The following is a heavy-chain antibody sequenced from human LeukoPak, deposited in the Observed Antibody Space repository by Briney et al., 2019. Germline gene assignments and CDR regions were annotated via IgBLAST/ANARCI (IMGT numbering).Heavy chain of an antibody. CDR1: GFSFSTYG. CDR3: ARGYYHDSGTGLAYFDY. J-gene: IGHJ4*02. D-gene: IGHD3-10*01. V-gene: IGHV3-33*01. CDR2: IWCDGSNK. Sequence: PGRSLRLSCAASGFSFSTYGMHWVRQAPGKGLEWVALIWCDGSNKYYADSVKGRFTISRDNSKNTVYLQMNSLTSDDTSLYYCARGYYHDSGTGLAYFDYWGQGTLVTVSS.